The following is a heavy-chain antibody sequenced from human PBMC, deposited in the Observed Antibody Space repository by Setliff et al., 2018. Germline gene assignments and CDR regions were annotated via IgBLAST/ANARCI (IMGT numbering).Heavy chain of an antibody. CDR3: ARAGYELGQYNWFDP. D-gene: IGHD2-2*01. CDR1: GDSISSGIYH. CDR2: IYVNGGST. Sequence: SETLSLTCSVSGDSISSGIYHWSWIRQPAGKGLEWTGRIYVNGGSTTYSPSLKSRVTISVDTSKNQFSLNLSSVTAADTAVYYCARAGYELGQYNWFDPWGQGTLVTVSS. J-gene: IGHJ5*02. V-gene: IGHV4-61*02.